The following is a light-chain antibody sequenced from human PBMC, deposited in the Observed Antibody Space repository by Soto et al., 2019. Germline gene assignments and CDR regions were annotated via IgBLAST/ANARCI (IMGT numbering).Light chain of an antibody. CDR3: MQATQFPRT. Sequence: DILMTQTPLSSPVTLGQPASISCRSSQSLVHSDGSTYLSWLQQRPGQPPRLLIYKIFNRFSGVPDRFSGSGAGTDFTLIISRVEAEDVGIYYCMQATQFPRTFGQGTKLEIK. CDR2: KIF. V-gene: IGKV2-24*01. CDR1: QSLVHSDGSTY. J-gene: IGKJ2*01.